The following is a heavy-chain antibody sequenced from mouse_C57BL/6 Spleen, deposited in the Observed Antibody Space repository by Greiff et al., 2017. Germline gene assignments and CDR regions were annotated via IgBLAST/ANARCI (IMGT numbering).Heavy chain of an antibody. CDR3: ATGYDYGAWFAY. J-gene: IGHJ3*01. CDR1: GYTFTTYP. D-gene: IGHD2-4*01. V-gene: IGHV1-47*01. Sequence: VKVVESGAELVKPGASVKMSCKASGYTFTTYPIEWMKQNHGKSLEWIGNFHPYNDDTKYNEKFKGKATLTVEKSSSTVYLELSRLTSDDSAVYYCATGYDYGAWFAYWGQGTLVTVSA. CDR2: FHPYNDDT.